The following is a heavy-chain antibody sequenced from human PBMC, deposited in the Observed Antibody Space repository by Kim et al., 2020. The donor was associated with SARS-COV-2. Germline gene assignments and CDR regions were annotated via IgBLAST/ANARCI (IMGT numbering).Heavy chain of an antibody. V-gene: IGHV1-18*04. Sequence: ASVKVSCKASGYTFTSYGISWVRQAPGQGLEWMGWISAYNGNTNYAQKLQGRVTMTTDTSTSTAYMELRSLRSDDTAVYYCARVEIGYCSSTSCYGDYYYGMDVWGQGTTVTVSS. CDR3: ARVEIGYCSSTSCYGDYYYGMDV. J-gene: IGHJ6*02. CDR2: ISAYNGNT. CDR1: GYTFTSYG. D-gene: IGHD2-2*01.